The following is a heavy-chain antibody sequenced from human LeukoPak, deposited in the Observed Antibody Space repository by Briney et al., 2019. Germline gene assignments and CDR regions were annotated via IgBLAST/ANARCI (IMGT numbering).Heavy chain of an antibody. CDR2: ISGSGGST. V-gene: IGHV3-23*01. Sequence: GGSLRLSCAASGFTFSSYAMSWVRQAPGKGLEWVSAISGSGGSTYYADSVKGRFTISRDNSKNTLYLQMNSLRAEDTAVYYCAKACSGGSCYSGSGYWGQGTLVTVSS. CDR1: GFTFSSYA. D-gene: IGHD2-15*01. J-gene: IGHJ4*02. CDR3: AKACSGGSCYSGSGY.